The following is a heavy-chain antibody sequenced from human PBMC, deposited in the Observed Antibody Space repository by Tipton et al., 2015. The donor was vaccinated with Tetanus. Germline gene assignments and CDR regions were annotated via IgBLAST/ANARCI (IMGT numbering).Heavy chain of an antibody. V-gene: IGHV3-9*01. CDR2: ISWNSGSI. CDR1: GFTFDDYA. CDR3: TRVAMAGTSNNWFDR. Sequence: SLRLSCAASGFTFDDYAMHWVRQAPGKGLEWVSGISWNSGSIGYADSVKGRFTISRDNAKNSLYLQMNSLRAEDTALYYCTRVAMAGTSNNWFDRWGQGTLVIVSS. D-gene: IGHD6-19*01. J-gene: IGHJ5*02.